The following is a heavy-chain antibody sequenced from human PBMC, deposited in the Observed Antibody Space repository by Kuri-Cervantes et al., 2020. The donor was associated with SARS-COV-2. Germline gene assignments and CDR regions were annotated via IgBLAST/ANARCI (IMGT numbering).Heavy chain of an antibody. CDR1: GFTFSSYE. J-gene: IGHJ4*02. CDR2: ISSSGSTI. Sequence: GGSLRLSCAASGFTFSSYEMNWVRQAPGKGLEWVSYISSSGSTIYYADSVKGRFTISRDNAKNSLYLQMNSLRAEDTAVYYCAKDLIIVVVPAAMNSDYWGQGTLVTVSS. V-gene: IGHV3-48*03. CDR3: AKDLIIVVVPAAMNSDY. D-gene: IGHD2-2*01.